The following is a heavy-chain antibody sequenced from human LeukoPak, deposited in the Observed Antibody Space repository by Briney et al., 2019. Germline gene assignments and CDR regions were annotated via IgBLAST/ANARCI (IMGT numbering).Heavy chain of an antibody. D-gene: IGHD3-10*01. V-gene: IGHV3-30*02. Sequence: PGGSLRLSCAASEFTLSNYGMHWVRQAPGKGLEWVAFIQYDGSNKYYGNSVKGRFTISRDTSKNTLYLQMNSLRAEDTAVYYCAKEHGSGSYFDYWGRGTLVTVSS. J-gene: IGHJ4*02. CDR3: AKEHGSGSYFDY. CDR2: IQYDGSNK. CDR1: EFTLSNYG.